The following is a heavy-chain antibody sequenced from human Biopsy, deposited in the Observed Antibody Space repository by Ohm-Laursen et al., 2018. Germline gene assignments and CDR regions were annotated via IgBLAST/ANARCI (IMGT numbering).Heavy chain of an antibody. V-gene: IGHV4-59*01. CDR3: ARATNSTGWPYYYFYGMDV. J-gene: IGHJ6*02. CDR2: IYYSGST. Sequence: PSETLSLTCTVSGCSISSDYWSWIRQTPGKGLEWIGYIYYSGSTNYNPSLKSRVIISVDTSKNQFSLRLNSVTAADTVVYYCARATNSTGWPYYYFYGMDVWGQGTTVTVSS. D-gene: IGHD2/OR15-2a*01. CDR1: GCSISSDY.